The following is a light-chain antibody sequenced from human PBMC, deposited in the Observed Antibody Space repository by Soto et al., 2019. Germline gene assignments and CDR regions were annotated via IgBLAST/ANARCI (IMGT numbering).Light chain of an antibody. Sequence: DIQMTQSPSSVSASVGDRVTITCRASQGISCWLAWYQQKPEKAPKLLIYAASSLQSGVPSRFSGSGSGTDFTLTISSLQPEDFATYYCQQANSFPWTFGQGTKVEIK. CDR2: AAS. CDR1: QGISCW. CDR3: QQANSFPWT. V-gene: IGKV1-12*01. J-gene: IGKJ1*01.